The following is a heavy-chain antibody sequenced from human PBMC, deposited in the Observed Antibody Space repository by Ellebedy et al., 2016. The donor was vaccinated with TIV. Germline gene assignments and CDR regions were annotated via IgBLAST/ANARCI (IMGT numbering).Heavy chain of an antibody. CDR2: IDYTGNT. Sequence: SETLSLXXTVSGGSVSSAGYYWSWIRQPPGKGLEWMGYIDYTGNTNYSPSLESRVTISLDTSRNQFSLRLSSVTAADTAVYYCARQDGYNTYFRHWGQGTLVTVSS. V-gene: IGHV4-61*08. D-gene: IGHD5-24*01. CDR1: GGSVSSAGYY. CDR3: ARQDGYNTYFRH. J-gene: IGHJ1*01.